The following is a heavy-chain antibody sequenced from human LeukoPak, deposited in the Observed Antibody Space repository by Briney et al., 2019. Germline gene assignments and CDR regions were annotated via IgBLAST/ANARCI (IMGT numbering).Heavy chain of an antibody. CDR1: GFTFSSYA. Sequence: GGSLRLSFAASGFTFSSYAMPWVGQAPGRGLDYVSAISSNGGSTYYANSVKGRFTISRDNSKNTLYLQMGSLRAEDMAVYYCARGSVGYYDPLIWGQGTLVTVSS. V-gene: IGHV3-64*01. D-gene: IGHD3-16*01. CDR3: ARGSVGYYDPLI. J-gene: IGHJ4*02. CDR2: ISSNGGST.